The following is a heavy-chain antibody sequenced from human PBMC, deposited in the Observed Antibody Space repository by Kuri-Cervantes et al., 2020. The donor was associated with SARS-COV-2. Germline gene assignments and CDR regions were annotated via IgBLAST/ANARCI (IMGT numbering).Heavy chain of an antibody. CDR1: GFTFTDYC. CDR3: ARESELGQGFDP. J-gene: IGHJ5*02. Sequence: WGSLRLTCLKSGFTFTDYCMAWVRRAPGGGLEWVSSISSGSRNIYYADSVRGRFTISRDDAKNSLFLQMSGLRAEDSALYYCARESELGQGFDPWGQGTLVTVSS. CDR2: ISSGSRNI. V-gene: IGHV3-21*01. D-gene: IGHD3-10*01.